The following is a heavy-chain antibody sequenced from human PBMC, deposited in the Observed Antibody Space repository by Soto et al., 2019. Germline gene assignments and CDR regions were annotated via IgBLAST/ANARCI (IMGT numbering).Heavy chain of an antibody. CDR1: GGSFSGYY. Sequence: SETLSLTCAVYGGSFSGYYWSWIRQPPGKGLEWIGEINHSGSTNYNPSLKSRVTISVDTSKNQFSLKLSSVTAADTAVYYCATTDSGSYFDYWGQGTLVTVS. CDR3: ATTDSGSYFDY. D-gene: IGHD1-26*01. V-gene: IGHV4-34*01. CDR2: INHSGST. J-gene: IGHJ4*02.